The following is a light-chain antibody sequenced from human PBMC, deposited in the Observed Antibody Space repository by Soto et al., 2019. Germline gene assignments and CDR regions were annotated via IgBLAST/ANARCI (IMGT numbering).Light chain of an antibody. J-gene: IGKJ2*01. CDR3: QQYDNLPPGTYT. CDR2: DAS. CDR1: QDISNY. V-gene: IGKV1-33*01. Sequence: DIQMTQSPSSLSASVGDRVTITCQASQDISNYLNWYQQKPGKAPKLLIYDASNLETGVPSRLSGSGSGTDFTFTISSLQPEDIATYYCQQYDNLPPGTYTFGQGTKLEIK.